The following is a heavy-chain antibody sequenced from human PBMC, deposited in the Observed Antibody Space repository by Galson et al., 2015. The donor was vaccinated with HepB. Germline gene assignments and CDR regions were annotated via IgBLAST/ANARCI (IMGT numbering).Heavy chain of an antibody. V-gene: IGHV3-33*01. CDR1: GFILSSYG. D-gene: IGHD3-10*01. J-gene: IGHJ4*02. CDR2: IWYDGSNK. CDR3: ARDLGRYCGSVSFSD. Sequence: SLRLSCAASGFILSSYGMHWVRQAPGKGLEWVAVIWYDGSNKYYADSVKGRFTISRDNSKNTMYLQMNSLRVEDTAVYYCARDLGRYCGSVSFSDWGQGTLVTVSS.